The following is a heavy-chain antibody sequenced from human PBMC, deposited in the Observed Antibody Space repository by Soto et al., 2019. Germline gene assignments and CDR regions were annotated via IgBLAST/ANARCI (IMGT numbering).Heavy chain of an antibody. CDR3: ARDLGGSYNRGGWYFEL. J-gene: IGHJ2*01. V-gene: IGHV3-30-3*01. CDR1: GFTFSSYA. Sequence: QVQLVESGGGVVQPGRSLRLSCAASGFTFSSYAMHWVRQAPGKGLEWVAVISYDGSNKYYADSVKGRFTISRDNSKNTLYLQMTSLRAEDTAVYYCARDLGGSYNRGGWYFELWGRGTLVTVS. D-gene: IGHD1-26*01. CDR2: ISYDGSNK.